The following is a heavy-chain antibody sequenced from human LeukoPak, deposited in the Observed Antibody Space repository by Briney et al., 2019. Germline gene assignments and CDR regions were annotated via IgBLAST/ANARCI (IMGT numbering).Heavy chain of an antibody. Sequence: SQTLSLTCAISGDSFSSNSAAWNWLRQSPSRGLEWLGRTYYRSKWYNDYAVSVKSRITINPDTSKNQFSLQLNSVTPEDTAVYYCARGSGYSGYDYNFDYWGQGTLVTVSS. D-gene: IGHD5-12*01. CDR1: GDSFSSNSAA. CDR2: TYYRSKWYN. V-gene: IGHV6-1*01. CDR3: ARGSGYSGYDYNFDY. J-gene: IGHJ4*02.